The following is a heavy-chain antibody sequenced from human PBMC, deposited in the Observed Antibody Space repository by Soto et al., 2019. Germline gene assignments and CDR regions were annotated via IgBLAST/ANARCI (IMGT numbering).Heavy chain of an antibody. J-gene: IGHJ6*02. CDR2: ISYDGSNK. CDR3: AKDRLQTYYYDSSGYYYTHTRRFYYYYGMDV. CDR1: GFTFSNFG. D-gene: IGHD3-22*01. V-gene: IGHV3-30*18. Sequence: PCGSLRLSCAAAGFTFSNFGRHWVRQAQGKGLEWVAVISYDGSNKYYADSVKGRFTISRDNSKNTLYLQMNSLRAEDTAVYYCAKDRLQTYYYDSSGYYYTHTRRFYYYYGMDVWGQGTTVTVSS.